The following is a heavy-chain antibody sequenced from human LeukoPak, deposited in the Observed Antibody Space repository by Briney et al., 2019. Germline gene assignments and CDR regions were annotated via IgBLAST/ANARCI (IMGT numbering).Heavy chain of an antibody. CDR2: IRYDGSNK. CDR3: AKDRLGDRNDFDY. D-gene: IGHD1-14*01. Sequence: GGSLRLSCAASGFTFNSYGMHWVRQAPGKGLEWVAFIRYDGSNKYYADSVKGRFTISRDNSRNTLFLQMNSLRAEDTAVYYCAKDRLGDRNDFDYWGQGTLVTVSS. J-gene: IGHJ4*02. CDR1: GFTFNSYG. V-gene: IGHV3-30*02.